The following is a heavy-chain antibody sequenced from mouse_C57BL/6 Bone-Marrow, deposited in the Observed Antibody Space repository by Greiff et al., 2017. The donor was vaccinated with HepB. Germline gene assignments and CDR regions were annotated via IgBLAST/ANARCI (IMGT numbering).Heavy chain of an antibody. CDR2: IDPSDSET. CDR1: GYTFTSYW. CDR3: ARPYYGSSYGFAY. J-gene: IGHJ3*01. Sequence: QVQLQQPGAELVRPGSSVKLSCKASGYTFTSYWMHWVKQRPIQGLEWIGNIDPSDSETHYNQKFKDKATLTVDKSSSTAYMQLSSLTSEDPAVYYCARPYYGSSYGFAYWGQGTLVTVSA. V-gene: IGHV1-52*01. D-gene: IGHD1-1*01.